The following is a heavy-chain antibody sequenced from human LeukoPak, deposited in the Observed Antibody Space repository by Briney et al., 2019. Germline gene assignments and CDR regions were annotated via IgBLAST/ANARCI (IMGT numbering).Heavy chain of an antibody. CDR3: ATDRYDSSGFDY. V-gene: IGHV1-24*01. D-gene: IGHD3-22*01. CDR2: FDPEDGET. CDR1: GYTLTELS. J-gene: IGHJ4*02. Sequence: EASVKVSCKVSGYTLTELSVHWVRQAPGKGLEWMGGFDPEDGETIYAQKFQGRVTMTEDTSTDTAYMELSSLRSEDTAVYYCATDRYDSSGFDYWGQGTLVTVSS.